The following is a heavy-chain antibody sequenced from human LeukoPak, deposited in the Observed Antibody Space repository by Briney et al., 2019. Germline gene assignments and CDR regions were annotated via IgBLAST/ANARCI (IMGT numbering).Heavy chain of an antibody. V-gene: IGHV4-39*01. J-gene: IGHJ6*03. Sequence: SETLSLTCTVSGGSISSSSYYWGWIRQPPGKGLEWIGSIYYSGSTYYNPSLKSRVTISVDTSKNQFSLKLSSVTAADTAVYYCASSYSGYDWSDYCYYYMDVWGKGTTVTVSS. CDR1: GGSISSSSYY. D-gene: IGHD5-12*01. CDR2: IYYSGST. CDR3: ASSYSGYDWSDYCYYYMDV.